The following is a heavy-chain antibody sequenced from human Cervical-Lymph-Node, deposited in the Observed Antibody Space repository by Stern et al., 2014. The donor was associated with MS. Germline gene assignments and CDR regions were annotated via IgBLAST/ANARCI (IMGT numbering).Heavy chain of an antibody. D-gene: IGHD3-16*02. J-gene: IGHJ4*02. CDR1: GYRFSTFY. CDR2: LDRGSGAT. Sequence: VQLVESGDEVMKPGASVKVSCKASGYRFSTFYLHWLRQAPGQGLQWIGRLDRGSGATNSSLTFQGRLTMTRNRSITTAYLELSGLRSDDTAVYYCARIYCSGDECYHSFDTWGQGTLVTVSS. CDR3: ARIYCSGDECYHSFDT. V-gene: IGHV1-2*06.